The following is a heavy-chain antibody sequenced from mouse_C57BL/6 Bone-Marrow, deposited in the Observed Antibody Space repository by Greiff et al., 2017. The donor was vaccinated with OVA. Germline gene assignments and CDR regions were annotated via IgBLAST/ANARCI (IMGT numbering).Heavy chain of an antibody. V-gene: IGHV14-4*01. CDR3: TTDYGSSYCWYFDV. J-gene: IGHJ1*03. Sequence: VQLQQSGAELVRPGASVKLSCTASGFNIKDDYMHWVKQRPEQGLEWIGWIDPENGDTEYASKFQGQATITADTSSNTAYLQLSSLTSEDTAVYYCTTDYGSSYCWYFDVWGTGTTVTVSS. CDR1: GFNIKDDY. D-gene: IGHD1-1*01. CDR2: IDPENGDT.